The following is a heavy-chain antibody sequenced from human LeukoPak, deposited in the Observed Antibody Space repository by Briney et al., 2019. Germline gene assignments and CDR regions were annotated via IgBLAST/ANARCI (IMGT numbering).Heavy chain of an antibody. CDR3: ANGPGGI. CDR1: GFTFDDYA. J-gene: IGHJ3*02. V-gene: IGHV3-9*01. Sequence: GRSLRLSCAASGFTFDDYAMHWVRQAPGKGLEWVSGISWNSGSIGYADSVKGRFTISRDNAKNSLHLQMNSLRAEDTALYYCANGPGGIWGQGTMVTVSS. D-gene: IGHD3-10*01. CDR2: ISWNSGSI.